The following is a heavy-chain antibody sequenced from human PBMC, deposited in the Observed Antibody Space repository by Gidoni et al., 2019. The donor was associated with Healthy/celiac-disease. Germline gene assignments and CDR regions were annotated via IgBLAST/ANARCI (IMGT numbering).Heavy chain of an antibody. D-gene: IGHD3-22*01. J-gene: IGHJ6*02. CDR2: ISSSGSTR. Sequence: QVQLVESGGGLVKPGGSLRLSCAASGFTFSDYYMSWIRQAPGKGLELVSYISSSGSTRYYADSGKGRFTIARDNAKNSLYLQMNSLRAEDTAVYYCARQPYYYDSSGYFYYYYGMDVWGQGTTVTVSS. CDR1: GFTFSDYY. CDR3: ARQPYYYDSSGYFYYYYGMDV. V-gene: IGHV3-11*01.